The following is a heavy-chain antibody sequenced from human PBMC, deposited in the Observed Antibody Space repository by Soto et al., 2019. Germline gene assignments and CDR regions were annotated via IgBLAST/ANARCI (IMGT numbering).Heavy chain of an antibody. CDR2: IYYSGST. CDR1: GGSISSGDYY. CDR3: ARGGVITMVRGAFDY. J-gene: IGHJ4*02. V-gene: IGHV4-30-4*01. Sequence: QVQLQESGPGLVKPSQTLSLTCTVSGGSISSGDYYWSWIRQPPGKGLEWIGYIYYSGSTYYNPSRKSRVAISGARSKNQFSLKLSSVTAADTAVSYCARGGVITMVRGAFDYWGQGTLVTVSS. D-gene: IGHD3-10*01.